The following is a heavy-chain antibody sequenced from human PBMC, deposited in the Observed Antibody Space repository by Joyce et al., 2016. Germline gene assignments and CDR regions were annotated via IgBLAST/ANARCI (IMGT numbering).Heavy chain of an antibody. CDR3: AKDCHYSSGYYEGFDY. CDR2: ISYDGSNK. Sequence: QVQLADSGGGVVQPGRSLRLSCVASGFTFSNYGMHWVRQAPGKGLGWVAVISYDGSNKYYSDSVKGRFTISRDNSRNTVYLQMNSLRPEDTAVYYCAKDCHYSSGYYEGFDYWGQGTLVTVSS. V-gene: IGHV3-30*18. J-gene: IGHJ4*02. CDR1: GFTFSNYG. D-gene: IGHD3-22*01.